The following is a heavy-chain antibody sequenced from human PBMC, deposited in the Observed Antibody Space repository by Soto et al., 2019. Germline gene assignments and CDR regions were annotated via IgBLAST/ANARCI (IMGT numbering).Heavy chain of an antibody. D-gene: IGHD6-13*01. CDR1: GDSVSSNSAA. Sequence: QVQLQQSGPGLVKPSQTLSLTCAISGDSVSSNSAAWNWIRQSPSRGLEWLGRTYYRSKWYNDYEVSVKSRITINPDTSNNQFSLQLNSVTPEDTAVYYCARDPTSDRGAAAGKFDPWGQGTLVTVSS. CDR2: TYYRSKWYN. J-gene: IGHJ5*02. CDR3: ARDPTSDRGAAAGKFDP. V-gene: IGHV6-1*01.